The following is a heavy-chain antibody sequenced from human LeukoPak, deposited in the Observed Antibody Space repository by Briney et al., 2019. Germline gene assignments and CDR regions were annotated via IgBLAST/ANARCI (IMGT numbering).Heavy chain of an antibody. Sequence: ASVKVSCKASGYTFTSYGISWVRQAPGQGLEWMGWISAYNGNTNYAQKLQGRVTMTTDTSTSTAYMELRSLRSDDTAVYYCARVVWYYYDSSGYYFLDYWGQGTLVTVSS. CDR2: ISAYNGNT. CDR1: GYTFTSYG. CDR3: ARVVWYYYDSSGYYFLDY. J-gene: IGHJ4*02. D-gene: IGHD3-22*01. V-gene: IGHV1-18*01.